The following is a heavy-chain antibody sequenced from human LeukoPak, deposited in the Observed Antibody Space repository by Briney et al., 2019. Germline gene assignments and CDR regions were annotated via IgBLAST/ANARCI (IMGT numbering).Heavy chain of an antibody. D-gene: IGHD6-19*01. V-gene: IGHV3-23*01. CDR1: GFTFNIYG. CDR3: AKDKYRPQW. J-gene: IGHJ4*02. Sequence: PGGSLRLSCVASGFTFNIYGLNWVRQAPGKGLEWVSAISGSGGSTYYADSVKGRFTISRDNSKNTLYLQMNSLRAEDTAVYYCAKDKYRPQWWGQGTLVTVSS. CDR2: ISGSGGST.